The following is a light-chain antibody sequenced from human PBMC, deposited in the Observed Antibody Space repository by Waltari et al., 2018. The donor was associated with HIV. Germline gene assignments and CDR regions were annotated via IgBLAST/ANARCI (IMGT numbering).Light chain of an antibody. Sequence: DIAMMQSPDYLAASPGETASISCRSSQNLLHTNGHKYLDWYLQRPGQAPELLIYLGSQRASGVPDRIAGSGSGTSFRLKINRVEAEDVGVYYCMHGQQTPVFGQGTKVEIK. CDR2: LGS. J-gene: IGKJ1*01. V-gene: IGKV2-28*01. CDR1: QNLLHTNGHKY. CDR3: MHGQQTPV.